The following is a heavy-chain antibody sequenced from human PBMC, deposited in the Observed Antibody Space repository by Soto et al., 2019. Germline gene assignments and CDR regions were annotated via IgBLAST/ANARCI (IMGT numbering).Heavy chain of an antibody. V-gene: IGHV3-21*01. CDR3: ARDLHASSGYWGNWFDP. CDR2: ISSSSSYI. Sequence: GGSLRLSCAASGFTFSSYSMNWVRQAPGKGLEWVSSISSSSSYIYYADSVKGRFTISRDNAKNSLYLQMNSLRAEDTAVYYCARDLHASSGYWGNWFDPWGQGTLVTVSS. J-gene: IGHJ5*02. CDR1: GFTFSSYS. D-gene: IGHD3-3*01.